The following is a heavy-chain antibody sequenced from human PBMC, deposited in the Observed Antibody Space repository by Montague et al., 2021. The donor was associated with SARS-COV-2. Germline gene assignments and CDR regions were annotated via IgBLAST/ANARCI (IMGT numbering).Heavy chain of an antibody. CDR1: GGSISSSSNY. CDR3: ARRGWFGEVL. V-gene: IGHV4-39*01. Sequence: SETLSLTCSVSGGSISSSSNYWGCIRQPPGQGLVGIVNNYDSGSTYYKSSLKSRVTISVDTSKNQFSLKLISVTAADTGVYYCARRGWFGEVLWGQGTLVTVSS. CDR2: NYDSGST. J-gene: IGHJ1*01. D-gene: IGHD3-10*01.